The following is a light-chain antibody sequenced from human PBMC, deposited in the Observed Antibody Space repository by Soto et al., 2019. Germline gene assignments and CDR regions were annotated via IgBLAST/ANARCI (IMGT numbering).Light chain of an antibody. V-gene: IGKV3-11*01. CDR1: QSVSSY. CDR2: DAS. CDR3: QQRSSWPLS. Sequence: EIVLTQSPATLSLSPGERATLSCRASQSVSSYLAWYQQKPGQAPRLLIYDASNRATGIPARFSGSGSGTDFTLTISSLEPEDFAVYYCQQRSSWPLSFGQATRLEIK. J-gene: IGKJ5*01.